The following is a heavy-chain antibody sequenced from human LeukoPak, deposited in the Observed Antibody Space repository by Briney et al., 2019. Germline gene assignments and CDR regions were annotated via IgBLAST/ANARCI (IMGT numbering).Heavy chain of an antibody. CDR2: ISGSGGST. Sequence: GGSLRLSCVASGFTFSSYAMSWVRQAPGKGLEWVSAISGSGGSTYYADSVKGRFTISRDNSKNTLYLQMNSLRAEDTAVYYCAKDAWSSSAGGNFDYWGQGTLVTVSS. J-gene: IGHJ4*02. D-gene: IGHD6-13*01. V-gene: IGHV3-23*01. CDR1: GFTFSSYA. CDR3: AKDAWSSSAGGNFDY.